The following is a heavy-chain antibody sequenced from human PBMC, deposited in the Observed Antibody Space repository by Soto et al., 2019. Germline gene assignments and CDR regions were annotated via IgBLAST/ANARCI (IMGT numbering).Heavy chain of an antibody. D-gene: IGHD2-8*01. CDR2: IIPIFGTA. Sequence: QVQLVQSGAEVKKPGSSVKVSCKASGGTFSSYAISWVRQAPGQGLEWMGGIIPIFGTANYAQKFQGRVTITADESTNTAYMELASLRSEDTAVYYCARDEGYCTNGVCYTNFDYWGQGTLVTVSS. CDR3: ARDEGYCTNGVCYTNFDY. J-gene: IGHJ4*02. CDR1: GGTFSSYA. V-gene: IGHV1-69*01.